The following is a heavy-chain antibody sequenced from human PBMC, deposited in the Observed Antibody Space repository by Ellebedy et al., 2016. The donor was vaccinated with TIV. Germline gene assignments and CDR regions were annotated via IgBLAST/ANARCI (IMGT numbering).Heavy chain of an antibody. CDR3: TRGEARTGYQYGMDL. D-gene: IGHD6-13*01. V-gene: IGHV3-53*01. CDR1: GFSLNVNY. J-gene: IGHJ6*02. CDR2: IYSGVSGGST. Sequence: GESLKISCAASGFSLNVNYMSWVRQAPGKGLEWVSIIYSGVSGGSTYYADSVKGRFTISRDNSKNTVYLQMNSLRAEDTAVYFCTRGEARTGYQYGMDLWGQGTTVAVSS.